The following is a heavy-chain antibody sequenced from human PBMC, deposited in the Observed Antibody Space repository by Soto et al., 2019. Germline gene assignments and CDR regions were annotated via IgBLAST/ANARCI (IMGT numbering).Heavy chain of an antibody. CDR3: ARVRGGGSEYFFDY. CDR2: INPSGGTT. J-gene: IGHJ4*02. CDR1: GYTFTRYN. Sequence: ASVKVSCKXSGYTFTRYNVHWVRQAPGQGLEWMAIINPSGGTTYYVQKFEGRVTLTTDTSTSTVYMELSSLRSDDTAVYYCARVRGGGSEYFFDYWGQGTLVTV. V-gene: IGHV1-46*01. D-gene: IGHD2-15*01.